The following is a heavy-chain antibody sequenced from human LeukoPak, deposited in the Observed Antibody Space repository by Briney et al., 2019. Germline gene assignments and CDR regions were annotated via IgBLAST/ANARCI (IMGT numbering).Heavy chain of an antibody. CDR3: ASRQYYYDSSGYQFPDY. J-gene: IGHJ4*02. CDR2: FDPEDGET. Sequence: ASVTVSCKVSGYTLTELSMHWVRQAPGKGLEWMGGFDPEDGETIYAQKFQGRVTMTEDTSTDTAYMELSSLRSEDTAVYYCASRQYYYDSSGYQFPDYWGQGTLVTVSS. D-gene: IGHD3-22*01. CDR1: GYTLTELS. V-gene: IGHV1-24*01.